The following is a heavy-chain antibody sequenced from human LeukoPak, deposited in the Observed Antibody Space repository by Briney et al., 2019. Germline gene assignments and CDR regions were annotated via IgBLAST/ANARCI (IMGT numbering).Heavy chain of an antibody. V-gene: IGHV1-8*01. CDR1: GYSFSNYD. Sequence: GASVKVSCKASGYSFSNYDINWVRRATGQGLEWMGWMNPNRGNTGHAQKFQGRVTMTWNTSLNTAYMELSSLRSEDTAVYYCARMDSRSDGLGNWFDPWGQGTLVTVSS. D-gene: IGHD3/OR15-3a*01. CDR2: MNPNRGNT. CDR3: ARMDSRSDGLGNWFDP. J-gene: IGHJ5*02.